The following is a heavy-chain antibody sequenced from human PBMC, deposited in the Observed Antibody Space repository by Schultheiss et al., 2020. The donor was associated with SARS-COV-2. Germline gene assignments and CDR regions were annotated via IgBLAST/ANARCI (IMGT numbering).Heavy chain of an antibody. V-gene: IGHV3-66*01. CDR2: IYSGGST. CDR3: AISDFWSGYTYYYGMDV. D-gene: IGHD3-3*01. J-gene: IGHJ6*02. CDR1: GFTVNSNY. Sequence: GGSLRLSCAASGFTVNSNYMSWVRQAPGKGLEWVSVIYSGGSTYYADSVKGRFTISRDNSKNTLYLQMNSLRAEDTAVYYCAISDFWSGYTYYYGMDVWGQGTTVTVSS.